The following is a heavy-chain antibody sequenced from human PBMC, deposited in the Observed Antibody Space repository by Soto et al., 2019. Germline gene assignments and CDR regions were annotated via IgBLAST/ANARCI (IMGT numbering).Heavy chain of an antibody. CDR1: GGSFSGYY. V-gene: IGHV4-34*01. Sequence: QVQLQQWGAGLLKPSETLSLTCAVYGGSFSGYYWSWIRQPPGKGLEWIGEINHSGSNNYNPSLKSRVTISVDTSKNQFSLKLSSVTAADTAVYYCARDHCTNGVCYTMFHYFDYWGQGTLVTVSS. CDR3: ARDHCTNGVCYTMFHYFDY. CDR2: INHSGSN. D-gene: IGHD2-8*01. J-gene: IGHJ4*02.